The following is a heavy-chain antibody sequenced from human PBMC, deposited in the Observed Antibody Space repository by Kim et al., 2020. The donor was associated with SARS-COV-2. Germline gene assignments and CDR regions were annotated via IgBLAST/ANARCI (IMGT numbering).Heavy chain of an antibody. CDR1: GFTFSSYW. J-gene: IGHJ5*02. Sequence: GGSLRLFCAASGFTFSSYWMSWVRQAPGKGLEWVANIKQDGSEKYYVDSVKGRFTISRDNAKNSLYLQMNSLRAEDTAVYYCAREREPALEGENWFDPWGQGTLVTVSS. CDR3: AREREPALEGENWFDP. D-gene: IGHD3-16*01. V-gene: IGHV3-7*01. CDR2: IKQDGSEK.